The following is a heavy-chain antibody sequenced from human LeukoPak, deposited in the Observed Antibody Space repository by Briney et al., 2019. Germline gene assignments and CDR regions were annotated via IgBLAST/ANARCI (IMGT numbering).Heavy chain of an antibody. Sequence: GSLRLSCAASGFTFSSYSMNWVRQPPGKGLEWIGYIYYSGSTNYNSSLKSRVTISVDTSKNQFSLKLSSVTAADTAVYYCARSLHCSGGSCYSSWFDPWGQGTLVTVSS. D-gene: IGHD2-15*01. CDR3: ARSLHCSGGSCYSSWFDP. J-gene: IGHJ5*02. CDR2: IYYSGST. V-gene: IGHV4-59*01. CDR1: GFTFSSYS.